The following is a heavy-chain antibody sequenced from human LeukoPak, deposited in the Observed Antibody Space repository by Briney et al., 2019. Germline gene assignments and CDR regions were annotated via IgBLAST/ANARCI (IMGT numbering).Heavy chain of an antibody. Sequence: GGSLRLSCAASGFTFDDYTMHWVRQAPGKGLEWVSLISWDGGSTYYADSVKGRFTISRDNSKNSLYLQMNSLRTEDTAVYYCVRDGSSWGNFDYWGQGTLVSVSS. D-gene: IGHD7-27*01. CDR3: VRDGSSWGNFDY. V-gene: IGHV3-43*01. CDR1: GFTFDDYT. J-gene: IGHJ4*02. CDR2: ISWDGGST.